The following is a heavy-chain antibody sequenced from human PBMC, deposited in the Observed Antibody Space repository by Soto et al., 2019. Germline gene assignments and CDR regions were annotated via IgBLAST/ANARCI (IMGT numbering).Heavy chain of an antibody. Sequence: SPTLSLPCVITGDSVSSNSAGWSWVRQSPSRGLEWLGRTYYRSKWYYEYAVSGRGRITINPDTSQNQSSLQLNSVTPEDTAVYFCARGEQYSGRIFDYWGQGTLVTVSS. D-gene: IGHD1-26*01. V-gene: IGHV6-1*01. CDR2: TYYRSKWYY. J-gene: IGHJ4*01. CDR1: GDSVSSNSAG. CDR3: ARGEQYSGRIFDY.